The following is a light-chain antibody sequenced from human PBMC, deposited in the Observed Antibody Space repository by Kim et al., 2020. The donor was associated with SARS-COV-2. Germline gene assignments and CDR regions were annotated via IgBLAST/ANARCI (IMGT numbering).Light chain of an antibody. J-gene: IGKJ2*01. CDR2: AAS. Sequence: AAVGDRVTITCRASQSISSYLNWYQQKPGKAPKLLIYAASSLQSGVPSRFSGSGSGTDFTLTISSLQPEDFATYYCQQSYSTPPYTFGQGTKLEI. CDR3: QQSYSTPPYT. CDR1: QSISSY. V-gene: IGKV1-39*01.